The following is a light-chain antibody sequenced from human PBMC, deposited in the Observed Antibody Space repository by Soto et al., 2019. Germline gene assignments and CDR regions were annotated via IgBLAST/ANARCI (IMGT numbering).Light chain of an antibody. V-gene: IGKV1-39*02. CDR1: QSINFY. CDR2: AAS. J-gene: IGKJ4*01. CDR3: QEYHHWHPIT. Sequence: EIQRTQYQSSVSASVGARDTISGRASQSINFYLNWYQQKPGKATKLLIYAASSLESGVPSRFSGSGSGTEFTLTITSLQSEDSAVYYCQEYHHWHPITFGGGTKLDI.